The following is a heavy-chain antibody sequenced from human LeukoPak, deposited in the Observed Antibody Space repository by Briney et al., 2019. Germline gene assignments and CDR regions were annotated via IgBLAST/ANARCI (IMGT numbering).Heavy chain of an antibody. D-gene: IGHD3-22*01. CDR1: GFTFDDYA. J-gene: IGHJ4*02. Sequence: GRSLRRSCAASGFTFDDYAMHWVRQAPGKGLEWVSGISWNSGSIGYADSVKGRFTISRDNAKNSLCLQMNSLRAEDTALYYCAKDGLGGYYDSSGYFDYWGQGTLVTVSS. V-gene: IGHV3-9*01. CDR2: ISWNSGSI. CDR3: AKDGLGGYYDSSGYFDY.